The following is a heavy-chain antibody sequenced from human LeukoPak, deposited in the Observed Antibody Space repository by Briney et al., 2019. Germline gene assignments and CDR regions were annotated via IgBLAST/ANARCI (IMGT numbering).Heavy chain of an antibody. CDR1: GFTFSSYW. Sequence: GGSLRLSCAASGFTFSSYWMSWVRQAPGKGLEWVANIKQDGSEKYHVDSVKGRFTISRDNAKNSLYLQMNSLRAEDTAVYYCARDRDYGDYFNAFDIWGQGTMVTVSS. CDR2: IKQDGSEK. D-gene: IGHD4-17*01. V-gene: IGHV3-7*01. CDR3: ARDRDYGDYFNAFDI. J-gene: IGHJ3*02.